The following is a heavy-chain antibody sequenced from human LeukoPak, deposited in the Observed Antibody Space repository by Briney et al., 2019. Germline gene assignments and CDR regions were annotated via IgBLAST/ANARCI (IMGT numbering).Heavy chain of an antibody. V-gene: IGHV4-4*02. CDR3: ARWSSSSWSHFDY. Sequence: PSETLSLTCAVSGGSISSSNWWSWVRQPPGKGLEWIGEIYHSGSTNYNPSLKSRVTISVDKSKNQFSLKLSSVTAADTAVYYCARWSSSSWSHFDYWGQGTLVTVSS. CDR1: GGSISSSNW. CDR2: IYHSGST. D-gene: IGHD6-13*01. J-gene: IGHJ4*02.